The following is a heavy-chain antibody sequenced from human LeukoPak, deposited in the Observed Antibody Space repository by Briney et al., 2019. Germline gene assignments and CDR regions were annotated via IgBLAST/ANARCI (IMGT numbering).Heavy chain of an antibody. CDR3: AKDTVVFITIFGVVTEAFDY. D-gene: IGHD3-3*01. CDR1: GFTFSSYA. CDR2: ISGSGGST. Sequence: GGSLRLSCAASGFTFSSYAMSWVRQAPGKGLERVSAISGSGGSTYYADSVKGRFTISRDNSKNTLYLQMNSLRVEDTAVYYCAKDTVVFITIFGVVTEAFDYWGQGTLVTVSS. J-gene: IGHJ4*02. V-gene: IGHV3-23*01.